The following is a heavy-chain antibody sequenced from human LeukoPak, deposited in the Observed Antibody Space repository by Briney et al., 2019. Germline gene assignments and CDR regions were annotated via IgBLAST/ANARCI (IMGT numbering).Heavy chain of an antibody. CDR3: ARGRSGSYFDS. D-gene: IGHD1-26*01. CDR1: GFTFSTYD. Sequence: GGSLRLSCAASGFTFSTYDMHWVRQATGKGLEWVSAISTTDDTYYPGSVKGRFTISRENAKSSLYLQMDSLRAEDTAVYYCARGRSGSYFDSWGQGTLVTVSS. J-gene: IGHJ4*02. V-gene: IGHV3-13*04. CDR2: ISTTDDT.